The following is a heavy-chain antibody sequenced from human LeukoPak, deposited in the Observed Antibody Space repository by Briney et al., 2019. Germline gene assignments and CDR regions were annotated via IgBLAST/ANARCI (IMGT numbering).Heavy chain of an antibody. J-gene: IGHJ5*02. CDR2: TYYRSKWYN. V-gene: IGHV6-1*01. CDR1: GDSVSSNSAA. D-gene: IGHD2-15*01. Sequence: SQTLSLTCAISGDSVSSNSAAWNLIRQSPSRGLEWLGRTYYRSKWYNDYAVSVKSRITINPDTSKNQFSLQLNSVTPEDTAVYYCARDPWTYCSGGSCYSGNNWFDPWGQGTLVTVSS. CDR3: ARDPWTYCSGGSCYSGNNWFDP.